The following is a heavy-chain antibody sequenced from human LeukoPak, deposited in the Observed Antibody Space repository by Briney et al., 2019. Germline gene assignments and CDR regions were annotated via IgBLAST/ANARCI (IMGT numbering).Heavy chain of an antibody. J-gene: IGHJ5*02. D-gene: IGHD3-3*01. Sequence: GASVKVSCKASGYTFTTYGISWVRQAPGQGLEWMGWISAYNGNTNYAQKFQGRVTMTTDTSTSTAYMELRSLRSDDTAVYYCARQNGWCLEWLLDRRANNWFDPWGQGTLVTVSS. CDR1: GYTFTTYG. CDR3: ARQNGWCLEWLLDRRANNWFDP. V-gene: IGHV1-18*01. CDR2: ISAYNGNT.